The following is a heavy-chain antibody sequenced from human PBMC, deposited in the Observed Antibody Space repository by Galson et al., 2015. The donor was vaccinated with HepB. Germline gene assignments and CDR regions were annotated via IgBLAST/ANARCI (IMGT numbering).Heavy chain of an antibody. V-gene: IGHV1-46*01. Sequence: SVKVSCKASGYTFTSYYMHWVRQAPGQGLVWMGIINPSGGSTSYAQKFQGRVTMTRDTSTSTVYMELSSLRSEDAAVYYCARAPYIVVVPAANEWFDPWGQGTLVTVSS. CDR3: ARAPYIVVVPAANEWFDP. D-gene: IGHD2-2*01. CDR2: INPSGGST. CDR1: GYTFTSYY. J-gene: IGHJ5*02.